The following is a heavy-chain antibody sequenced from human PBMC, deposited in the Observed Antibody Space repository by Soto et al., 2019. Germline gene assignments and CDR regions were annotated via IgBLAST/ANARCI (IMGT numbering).Heavy chain of an antibody. CDR1: GGSISSYY. CDR2: VYYSGST. Sequence: QVQLQESAPGLVNPSETLSLTCTVSGGSISSYYWSWIRQPPGKGLEWIGYVYYSGSTTYNPSLKSRVTISADTSKNQFSLKLSSVTAADTAVYYCARDPLGRGWFDPWGQGTLVTVSS. CDR3: ARDPLGRGWFDP. V-gene: IGHV4-59*01. J-gene: IGHJ5*02. D-gene: IGHD3-16*01.